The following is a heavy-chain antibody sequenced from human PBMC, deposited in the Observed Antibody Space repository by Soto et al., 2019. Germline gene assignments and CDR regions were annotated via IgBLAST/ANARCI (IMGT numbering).Heavy chain of an antibody. CDR3: ATDLGGKGNFDP. CDR2: INQSRST. J-gene: IGHJ5*02. Sequence: SETLSLTCTVSGGSISSYYWSWIRQPPGKGLEWIGEINQSRSTNYNPSLKSRVTISVDTSKNQFFLKLTSVTAADTALYYCATDLGGKGNFDPWGQGTLVTVSS. V-gene: IGHV4-34*01. D-gene: IGHD2-15*01. CDR1: GGSISSYY.